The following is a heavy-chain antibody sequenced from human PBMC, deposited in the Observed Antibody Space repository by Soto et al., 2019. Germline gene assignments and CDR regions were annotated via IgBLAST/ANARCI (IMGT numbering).Heavy chain of an antibody. Sequence: QVQLVQSGAEVKKPGASVKVSCKASGYSFTSHAMHWVRQATGQRLEWMGWINAVTGNTKYSQKFQGGVTITMDTYASTTYMELSSVRSEGTSVYSCIGYCSGGSCYSRGYWGQRTMVTVSS. CDR3: IGYCSGGSCYSRGY. D-gene: IGHD2-15*01. V-gene: IGHV1-3*01. CDR2: INAVTGNT. J-gene: IGHJ4*02. CDR1: GYSFTSHA.